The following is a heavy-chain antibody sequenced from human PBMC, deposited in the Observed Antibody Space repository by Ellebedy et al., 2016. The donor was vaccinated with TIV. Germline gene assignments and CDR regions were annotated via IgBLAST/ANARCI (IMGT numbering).Heavy chain of an antibody. D-gene: IGHD3-22*01. J-gene: IGHJ4*02. V-gene: IGHV5-51*01. Sequence: GESLKISCKGFGYTFSNYWIGCARQMPGKGLDWMGIIYPGDSSTRDSPSFQGQVTISADKSYSTAYLQWSSLKASDTAIYYCARQVHDSSGYYYFDYWGQGTLVTVSS. CDR2: IYPGDSST. CDR3: ARQVHDSSGYYYFDY. CDR1: GYTFSNYW.